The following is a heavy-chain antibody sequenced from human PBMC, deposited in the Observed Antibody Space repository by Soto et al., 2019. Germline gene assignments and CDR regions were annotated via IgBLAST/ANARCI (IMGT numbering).Heavy chain of an antibody. Sequence: SDTLSLTCTVSGGSISSYYWSWIRQPPGKGLEWIGYIYYSGSTNYNPSLKSRVTISVDTSKNQFSLKLSSVTAADTAVYYCARGSYCTNGVCYTFDYWGQGTLVNVSS. J-gene: IGHJ4*02. CDR2: IYYSGST. V-gene: IGHV4-59*01. D-gene: IGHD2-8*01. CDR3: ARGSYCTNGVCYTFDY. CDR1: GGSISSYY.